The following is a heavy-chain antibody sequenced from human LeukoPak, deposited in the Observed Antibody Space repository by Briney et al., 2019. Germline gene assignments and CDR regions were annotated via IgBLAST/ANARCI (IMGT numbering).Heavy chain of an antibody. CDR1: GFTFSYAW. CDR3: ASLVGFSLYY. V-gene: IGHV3-15*01. Sequence: PGGSLRLSCAASGFTFSYAWMTWVRQGPGKGLEWVGHITVRSDGGTTDYAAPVKGRFTISRDDSKNTLYLQMDSLQTEDTAVYHCASLVGFSLYYWGQGTLVTVSS. CDR2: ITVRSDGGTT. D-gene: IGHD1-26*01. J-gene: IGHJ4*02.